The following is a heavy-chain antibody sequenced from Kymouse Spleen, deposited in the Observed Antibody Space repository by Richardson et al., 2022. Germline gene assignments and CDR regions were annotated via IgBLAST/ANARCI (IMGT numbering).Heavy chain of an antibody. J-gene: IGHJ4*02. CDR2: IGTAGDT. CDR1: GFTFSSYD. D-gene: IGHD6-19*01. CDR3: ARPLV*QWLVLV*L. Sequence: EVQLVESGGGLVQPGGSLRLSCAASGFTFSSYDMHWVRQATGKGLEWVSAIGTAGDTYYPGSVKGRFTISRENAKNSLYLQMNSLRAGDTAVYYCARPLV*QWLVLV*LLGPGNPGHRLL. V-gene: IGHV3-13*01.